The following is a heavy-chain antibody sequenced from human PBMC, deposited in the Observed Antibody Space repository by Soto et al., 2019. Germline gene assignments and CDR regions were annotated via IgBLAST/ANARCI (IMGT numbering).Heavy chain of an antibody. Sequence: TLSLTCAVYGRSFSGYYWSWIRQPPGKGLEWIGEINHSGSTNYNPSLKSRVTISVDTSKNQFSLKLSSVTAADTAVYYCARGRIAAAGTDYYYYYYMDVWGKGTTVTVSS. J-gene: IGHJ6*03. CDR3: ARGRIAAAGTDYYYYYYMDV. CDR2: INHSGST. D-gene: IGHD6-13*01. CDR1: GRSFSGYY. V-gene: IGHV4-34*01.